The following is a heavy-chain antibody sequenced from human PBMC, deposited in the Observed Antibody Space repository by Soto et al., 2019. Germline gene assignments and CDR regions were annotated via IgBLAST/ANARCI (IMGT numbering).Heavy chain of an antibody. CDR3: SKDRARYCGGGSCYSIFDY. V-gene: IGHV3-30*18. Sequence: QVQLVESGGGVVQPGRSLRLSCAASGFTFSSYGMHWVRQAPGKGLEWVAVISYDGSNKYYEDSVKGRFTIYRDNSKNMLYLQMNILRAEDTALYYCSKDRARYCGGGSCYSIFDYWGQGTLVTVSS. D-gene: IGHD2-15*01. J-gene: IGHJ4*02. CDR1: GFTFSSYG. CDR2: ISYDGSNK.